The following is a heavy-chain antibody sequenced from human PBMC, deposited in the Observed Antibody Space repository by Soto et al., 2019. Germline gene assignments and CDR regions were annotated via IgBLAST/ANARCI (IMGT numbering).Heavy chain of an antibody. D-gene: IGHD3-22*01. Sequence: ESGGGLVKPGGSLRLSCAASGFTFSSYSMNWVRQAPGKGLEWVSSISSSSSYIYYADSVKGRFTISRDNAKNSLYLQMNSLRAEDTAVYYCARDGVTMIVVVKYYFDYWGQGTLVTVSS. CDR3: ARDGVTMIVVVKYYFDY. J-gene: IGHJ4*02. CDR2: ISSSSSYI. CDR1: GFTFSSYS. V-gene: IGHV3-21*01.